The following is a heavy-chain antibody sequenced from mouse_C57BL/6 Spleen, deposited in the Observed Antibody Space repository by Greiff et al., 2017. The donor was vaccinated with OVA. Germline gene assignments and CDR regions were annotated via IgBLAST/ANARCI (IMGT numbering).Heavy chain of an antibody. D-gene: IGHD1-1*01. Sequence: VQLQESGPELVKPGASVKISCKASGYAFSSSWMNWVKQRPGKGLEWIGRIYPGDGDTNYNGKFKGKATLTADKSSSTAYMQLSSLTSEDSAVYFCANYYYGSSRYYYAMDYWGQGTSVTVSS. CDR3: ANYYYGSSRYYYAMDY. J-gene: IGHJ4*01. CDR2: IYPGDGDT. V-gene: IGHV1-82*01. CDR1: GYAFSSSW.